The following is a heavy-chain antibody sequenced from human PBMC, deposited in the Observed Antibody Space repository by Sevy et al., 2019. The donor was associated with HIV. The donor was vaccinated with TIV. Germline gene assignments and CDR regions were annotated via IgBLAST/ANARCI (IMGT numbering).Heavy chain of an antibody. V-gene: IGHV1-18*01. D-gene: IGHD1-1*01. Sequence: TSVKVSCKASGYTFTGYGISWVRQAPGQGLEWMGWISAYNGNTNYAQKLQGRVTMTTDTSTSTAYMELRSLRSDDTAVYYCARGGNRYNWNADYFDYWGQGTLVTVSS. CDR1: GYTFTGYG. CDR3: ARGGNRYNWNADYFDY. J-gene: IGHJ4*02. CDR2: ISAYNGNT.